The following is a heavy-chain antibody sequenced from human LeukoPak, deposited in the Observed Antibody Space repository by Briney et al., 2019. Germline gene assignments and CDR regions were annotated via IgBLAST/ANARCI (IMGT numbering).Heavy chain of an antibody. V-gene: IGHV1-8*01. CDR2: MNPNSGNT. D-gene: IGHD1-14*01. J-gene: IGHJ4*02. CDR1: GYTFTSYD. CDR3: ARFSSSLTGGFDY. Sequence: ASVKVSCKASGYTFTSYDINWVRQATGKGLEWMGWMNPNSGNTGYAQKFQGRVTMNRNTSISTAYMELSSLRSEDTAVYYCARFSSSLTGGFDYRGQGTLATVSS.